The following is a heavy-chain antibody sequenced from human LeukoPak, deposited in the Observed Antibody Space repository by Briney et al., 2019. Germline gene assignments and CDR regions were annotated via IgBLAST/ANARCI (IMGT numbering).Heavy chain of an antibody. CDR2: VNTGTGKT. Sequence: GASVKVSCKTSGYKFTDYAMHWVRPAPGQGFEWVGCVNTGTGKTTYSQNLQGRVTLTKDTSASTAHMELSSLTSEDMAVYYCVRDWGGSSAIWGQGTLDTVSS. CDR1: GYKFTDYA. J-gene: IGHJ4*02. V-gene: IGHV1-3*04. CDR3: VRDWGGSSAI. D-gene: IGHD2-21*01.